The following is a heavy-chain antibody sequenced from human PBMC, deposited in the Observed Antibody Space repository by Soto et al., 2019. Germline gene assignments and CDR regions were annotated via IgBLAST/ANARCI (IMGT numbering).Heavy chain of an antibody. V-gene: IGHV3-74*01. CDR1: GFTFSSYW. J-gene: IGHJ5*02. D-gene: IGHD2-8*01. CDR2: INSDGSST. Sequence: VQLVESGGGLVQPGGSLRLSCAASGFTFSSYWMHWVRQAPGKGLVWVSRINSDGSSTSYADSVKGRFTISRDNAKNTLYLQMNSLRAEDTAVYYCASDHYCTNGVCYDWFDPWGQGTLVTVSS. CDR3: ASDHYCTNGVCYDWFDP.